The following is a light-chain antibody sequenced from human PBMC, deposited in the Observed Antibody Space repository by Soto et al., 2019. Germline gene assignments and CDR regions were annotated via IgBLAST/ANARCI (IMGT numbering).Light chain of an antibody. Sequence: DIHLTHSPSTLSASVLYRVTISFRASQTISNWLAWYQQKPGKAPKLLIYDASSLESGVPSRFSGSGSGTEFTLTISSLQSEDFAVYYCHQYNYWPTFGQGTKVDIK. V-gene: IGKV1-5*01. CDR1: QTISNW. CDR3: HQYNYWPT. J-gene: IGKJ1*01. CDR2: DAS.